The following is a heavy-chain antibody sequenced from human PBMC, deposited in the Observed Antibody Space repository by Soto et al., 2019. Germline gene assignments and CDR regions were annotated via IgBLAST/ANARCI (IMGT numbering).Heavy chain of an antibody. V-gene: IGHV3-73*02. J-gene: IGHJ4*02. D-gene: IGHD3-10*01. Sequence: EVQLVESGGGLVQPGGSLKLSCAASGFTFSGSAMHWVRQASGKGLEWVGRIRSKANSYATAYAASVKGRFTISRDDSKNTAYLQMNSLKTEDTAVYYCTRLDYMGTVYWGQGTLVTVSS. CDR3: TRLDYMGTVY. CDR1: GFTFSGSA. CDR2: IRSKANSYAT.